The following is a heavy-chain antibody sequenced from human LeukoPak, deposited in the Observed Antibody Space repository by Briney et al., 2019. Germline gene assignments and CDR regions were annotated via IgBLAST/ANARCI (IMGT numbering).Heavy chain of an antibody. CDR1: GFTFSSYA. V-gene: IGHV3-23*01. J-gene: IGHJ4*02. CDR2: ISGSGGST. D-gene: IGHD3-10*01. Sequence: GGSLRLSCAASGFTFSSYAMSWVRQAPGKGLEWVSAISGSGGSTYYADSVKGRFTISRDNSKNTLHLQMNSLRAEDTAVYYCAKSRYPYYGSGSFPDYWGQGTLVTVSS. CDR3: AKSRYPYYGSGSFPDY.